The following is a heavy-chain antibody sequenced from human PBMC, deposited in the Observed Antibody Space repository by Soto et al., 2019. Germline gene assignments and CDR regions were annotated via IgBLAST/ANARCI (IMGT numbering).Heavy chain of an antibody. V-gene: IGHV1-18*01. Sequence: GASVKVSCKGSGFSFTSYGITWVRQGPGQGLEWVGWISAYNGDSNYAQNLQGRVTMTTDSSTSTAYMELRSLRSDDTAVYFCARGGGNDFYFYGMNIWG. CDR3: ARGGGNDFYFYGMNI. J-gene: IGHJ6*02. CDR1: GFSFTSYG. D-gene: IGHD1-1*01. CDR2: ISAYNGDS.